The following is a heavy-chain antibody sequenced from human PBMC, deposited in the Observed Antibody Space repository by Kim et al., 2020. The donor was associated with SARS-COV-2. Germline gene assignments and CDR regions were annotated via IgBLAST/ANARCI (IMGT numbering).Heavy chain of an antibody. D-gene: IGHD3-10*01. CDR2: MNPNSGNT. CDR3: ARGRWVRGLLNRGYYGMDV. V-gene: IGHV1-8*01. J-gene: IGHJ6*02. Sequence: ASVKVSCKASGYTFTSYDINWVRQATGQGLEWMGWMNPNSGNTGYAQKFQGRVTMTRNTSISTAYMELSSLGSEDTAVYYCARGRWVRGLLNRGYYGMDVWGQRTTVTVSS. CDR1: GYTFTSYD.